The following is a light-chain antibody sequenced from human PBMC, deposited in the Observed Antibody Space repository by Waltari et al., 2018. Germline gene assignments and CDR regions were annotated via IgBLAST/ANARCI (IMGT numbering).Light chain of an antibody. J-gene: IGKJ1*01. Sequence: VSWRTQSPSVLSARTGGSVNTRCRMSQGISSYLAWYQQKPGKAPELLIYAASTLQSGVPSRFSGSGSGTDFTLTISCLQSEDFATYYCQQYYSFPPWTFGQGTKVEIK. V-gene: IGKV1D-8*01. CDR1: QGISSY. CDR2: AAS. CDR3: QQYYSFPPWT.